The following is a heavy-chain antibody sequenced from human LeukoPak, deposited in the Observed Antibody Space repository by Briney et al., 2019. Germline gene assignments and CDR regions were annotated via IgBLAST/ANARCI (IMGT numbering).Heavy chain of an antibody. J-gene: IGHJ6*02. V-gene: IGHV4-59*08. CDR1: GGSISSYY. Sequence: PSETLSLTCTVSGGSISSYYWSWIRQPPGKGLEWIGYIYYSGSTNYNPSLKSRVTISVDTSKNQFSLKLSSVTAADTAVYYCARQAPYSSGWWVYYYYGMDVWGQGTTVTVSS. D-gene: IGHD6-19*01. CDR3: ARQAPYSSGWWVYYYYGMDV. CDR2: IYYSGST.